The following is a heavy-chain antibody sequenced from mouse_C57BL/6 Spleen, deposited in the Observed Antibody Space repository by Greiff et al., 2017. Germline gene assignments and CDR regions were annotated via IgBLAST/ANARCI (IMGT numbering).Heavy chain of an antibody. CDR2: IDPETGGT. CDR1: GYTFTDYE. CDR3: TSYYDYDGVFAY. D-gene: IGHD2-4*01. J-gene: IGHJ3*01. Sequence: QVQLQQSGAELVRPGASVTLSCKASGYTFTDYEMHWVKQTPVHGLEWIGAIDPETGGTAYNQKFKGKAILTADKSSSTAYMELRSLTSEDSAVYYCTSYYDYDGVFAYWGQGTLVTVSA. V-gene: IGHV1-15*01.